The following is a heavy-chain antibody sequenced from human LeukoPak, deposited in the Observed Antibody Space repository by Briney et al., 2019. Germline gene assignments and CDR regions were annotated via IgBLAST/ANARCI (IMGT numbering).Heavy chain of an antibody. Sequence: GGSLRLSCVASGFTYSNYWMHWVRQPPGKGLVWVSRIYVDGRTTNYADSVKGRFTISRDNAKNTVYLEMNSLSVEDTATYYCIRDFRSADLWGQGTLVTVTS. CDR1: GFTYSNYW. V-gene: IGHV3-74*01. CDR2: IYVDGRTT. CDR3: IRDFRSADL. J-gene: IGHJ5*02.